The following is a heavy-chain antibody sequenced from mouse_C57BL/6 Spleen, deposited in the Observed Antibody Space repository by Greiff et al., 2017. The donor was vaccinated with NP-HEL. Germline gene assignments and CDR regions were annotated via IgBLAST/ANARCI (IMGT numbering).Heavy chain of an antibody. J-gene: IGHJ3*01. D-gene: IGHD1-1*01. V-gene: IGHV14-2*01. Sequence: EVMLVESGAELVKPGASVKLSCTASGFNIKDYYMHWVKQRTEQGLEWIGRIDPEDGETKYAPKFQGKATITADTSSNTAYLQLSSLTSEDTAVYYCAAFYYYGTAWFAYWGQGTLVTVSA. CDR3: AAFYYYGTAWFAY. CDR1: GFNIKDYY. CDR2: IDPEDGET.